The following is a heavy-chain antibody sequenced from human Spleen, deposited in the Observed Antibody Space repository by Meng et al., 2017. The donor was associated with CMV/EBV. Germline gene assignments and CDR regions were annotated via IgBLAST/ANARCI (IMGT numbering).Heavy chain of an antibody. CDR3: ARGRDFWGGSVHFDY. D-gene: IGHD3-3*01. CDR1: GDSISSVNYY. Sequence: GDSISSVNYYWSWIRQHPGKGLEWIGFIHHNGSTYYKPSLKSRVTISGDTSENQFSLKLTSVTAADTAVYYCARGRDFWGGSVHFDYWGQGTLVTVSS. V-gene: IGHV4-31*02. J-gene: IGHJ4*02. CDR2: IHHNGST.